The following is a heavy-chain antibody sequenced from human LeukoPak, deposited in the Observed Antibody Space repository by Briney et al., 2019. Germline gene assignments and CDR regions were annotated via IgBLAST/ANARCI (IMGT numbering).Heavy chain of an antibody. Sequence: GGTLRLSCAASGFTFDDYGMTWVRQAPGKGLEWVSTINDGGSITYYADSVKGRFTISRDNSKNTLFLQMSSLRAEDTAVYYCTRLRPDSSDAFDIWGQGTMVTVSS. CDR1: GFTFDDYG. V-gene: IGHV3-23*01. J-gene: IGHJ3*02. CDR3: TRLRPDSSDAFDI. CDR2: INDGGSIT. D-gene: IGHD3-22*01.